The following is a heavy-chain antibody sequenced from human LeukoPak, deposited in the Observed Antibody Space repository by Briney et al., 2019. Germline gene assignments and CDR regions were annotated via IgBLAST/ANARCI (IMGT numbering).Heavy chain of an antibody. Sequence: GGSLRLSCAASGFTFSSYWMHWVRQAPGKGLVWVSRINSDGSSTTYADSVKGRFTISRDNAKNTLYLQMNSLRAEDTAVYYCARSRRFLEWLTRKQKDSQIDYWGQGTLVTVSS. CDR2: INSDGSST. CDR3: ARSRRFLEWLTRKQKDSQIDY. D-gene: IGHD3-3*01. V-gene: IGHV3-74*01. J-gene: IGHJ4*02. CDR1: GFTFSSYW.